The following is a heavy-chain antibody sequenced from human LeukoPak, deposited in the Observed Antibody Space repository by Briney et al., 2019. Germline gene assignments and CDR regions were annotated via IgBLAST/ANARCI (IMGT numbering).Heavy chain of an antibody. V-gene: IGHV4-31*03. CDR3: ARDRGDGYIWGADAFDI. Sequence: SETLSLTCTVSGGSISSGGYYWSWIRQHPGKGLEWIGYIYYSGSTYYNPSLKSRVTISVDTSKNQFSLKLSSVTAADTAVYYCARDRGDGYIWGADAFDIWGQGTMVTVSS. D-gene: IGHD5-24*01. CDR2: IYYSGST. CDR1: GGSISSGGYY. J-gene: IGHJ3*02.